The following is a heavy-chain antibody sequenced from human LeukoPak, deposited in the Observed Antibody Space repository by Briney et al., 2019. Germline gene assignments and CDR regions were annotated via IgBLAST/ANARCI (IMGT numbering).Heavy chain of an antibody. J-gene: IGHJ4*02. V-gene: IGHV5-51*01. CDR2: IYPGDSDT. CDR1: GYSFTSYW. D-gene: IGHD3-16*02. CDR3: ARSGDQDDYVWGSYRQDFDY. Sequence: GESLKISCKGSGYSFTSYWIGWARQMPGKGLEWMGIIYPGDSDTRYSPSFQGQVTISADKSISTAYLQWSSLKASDTAMYYCARSGDQDDYVWGSYRQDFDYWGQGTLVTVSS.